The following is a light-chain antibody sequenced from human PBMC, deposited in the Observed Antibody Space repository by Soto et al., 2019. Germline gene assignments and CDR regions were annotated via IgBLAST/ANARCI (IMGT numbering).Light chain of an antibody. V-gene: IGKV3D-15*01. Sequence: EIVMTQSPATLSVSPGERATLSCRASQSVSSYLAWYQQKPGQAPRLLIYGASNRATGIPDRFSGSGSGTEFTLTISRLQSEDFAVYYCQQYNNWPPWTFGQGTKVDIK. CDR3: QQYNNWPPWT. CDR1: QSVSSY. CDR2: GAS. J-gene: IGKJ1*01.